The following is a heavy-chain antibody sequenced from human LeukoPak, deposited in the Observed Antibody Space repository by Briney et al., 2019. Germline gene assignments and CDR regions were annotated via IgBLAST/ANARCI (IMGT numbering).Heavy chain of an antibody. Sequence: GGSLKLSCAASGFTFSGSAMHWVRQASGKGLEWVGRIRSRANSYATAYAASVKGRFTISRDDSKNTAYLQMNSLKTEDTAVYYCTRQEGIEDTAMVLDYWGQGTLVTVSS. CDR1: GFTFSGSA. CDR2: IRSRANSYAT. CDR3: TRQEGIEDTAMVLDY. J-gene: IGHJ4*02. V-gene: IGHV3-73*01. D-gene: IGHD5-18*01.